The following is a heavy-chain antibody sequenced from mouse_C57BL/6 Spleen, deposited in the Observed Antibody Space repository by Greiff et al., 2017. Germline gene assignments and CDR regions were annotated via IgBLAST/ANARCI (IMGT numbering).Heavy chain of an antibody. V-gene: IGHV1-52*01. CDR3: ARSGAYDYDAHFDY. Sequence: HVQLQQPGAELVRPGSSVKLSCKASGYTFTSYWMHWVKQRPIQGLEWIGNIDPSDSETHYNQKFKDKATLTVDKSSSTAYMQLSSLTSEDSAVXYCARSGAYDYDAHFDYWGQGTTLTVSS. CDR1: GYTFTSYW. CDR2: IDPSDSET. J-gene: IGHJ2*01. D-gene: IGHD2-4*01.